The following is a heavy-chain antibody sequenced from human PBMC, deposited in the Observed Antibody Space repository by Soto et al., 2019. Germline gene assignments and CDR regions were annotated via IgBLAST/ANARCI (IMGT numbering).Heavy chain of an antibody. V-gene: IGHV4-59*08. Sequence: PSETLSLTCTVAGGSISSYYWSWIRQPPGKGLEWIGYIYYSGSTNYNPSLKSRVTISVDTSKNQFSLKLSSVTSALTAVYYCARRYGYSLDPWGQGTLVTVSS. CDR3: ARRYGYSLDP. CDR2: IYYSGST. CDR1: GGSISSYY. D-gene: IGHD5-18*01. J-gene: IGHJ5*02.